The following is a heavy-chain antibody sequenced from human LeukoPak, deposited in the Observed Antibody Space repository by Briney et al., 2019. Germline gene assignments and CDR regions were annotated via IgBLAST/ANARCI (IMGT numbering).Heavy chain of an antibody. D-gene: IGHD6-6*01. J-gene: IGHJ4*02. V-gene: IGHV1-46*01. Sequence: ASVKVSCKASGYTFTSYYMHWVRRAPGQGLEWMGVINPSGGSTSYAQKFQGRVTMTRDTSTSTVYMELSSLRSEDTAVYYCARDYGQSSSSAYYFDYWGQGTLVTDSS. CDR1: GYTFTSYY. CDR3: ARDYGQSSSSAYYFDY. CDR2: INPSGGST.